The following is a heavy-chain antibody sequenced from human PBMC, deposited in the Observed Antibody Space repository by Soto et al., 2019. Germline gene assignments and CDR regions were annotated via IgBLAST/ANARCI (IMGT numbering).Heavy chain of an antibody. D-gene: IGHD6-13*01. J-gene: IGHJ3*01. CDR2: ISDSGRI. Sequence: PSETLSLTCAVSGGSINTDHWWFWVRQPPGKGLEWIAYISDSGRISYNPSLKSRVTISVDASKNQFSLSLSSVTAADTAVYYCARDRIAADATEVAFDFWGQGTMVTVSS. V-gene: IGHV4-59*01. CDR3: ARDRIAADATEVAFDF. CDR1: GGSINTDH.